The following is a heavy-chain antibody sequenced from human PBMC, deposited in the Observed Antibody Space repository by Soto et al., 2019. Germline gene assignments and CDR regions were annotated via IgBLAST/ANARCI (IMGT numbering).Heavy chain of an antibody. CDR1: GGSISSYY. V-gene: IGHV4-59*08. J-gene: IGHJ6*02. CDR3: ARHSPPMYDILTGTTLDPYYGMDV. Sequence: SETLSLTCSVSGGSISSYYWSWIRQPPGKGLEWIGYFYYSVSTTYNPSLKSRVTISVDTSKNQFSLKLSSVTAADTAVYYCARHSPPMYDILTGTTLDPYYGMDVWGQGTTVTVSS. CDR2: FYYSVST. D-gene: IGHD3-9*01.